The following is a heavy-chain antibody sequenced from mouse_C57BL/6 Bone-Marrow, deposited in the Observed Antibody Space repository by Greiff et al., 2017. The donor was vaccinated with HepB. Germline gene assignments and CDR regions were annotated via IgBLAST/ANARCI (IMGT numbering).Heavy chain of an antibody. J-gene: IGHJ3*01. CDR3: ARHYGSSLFAY. Sequence: VHLVESGAELARPGASVKLSCKASGYTFTSYGISWVKQRTGQGLEWIGEIYPRSGNTYYNEKFKGKATLTADKSSSTAYMELRSLTSEDSAVYFCARHYGSSLFAYWGQGTLVTVSA. D-gene: IGHD1-1*01. CDR2: IYPRSGNT. CDR1: GYTFTSYG. V-gene: IGHV1-81*01.